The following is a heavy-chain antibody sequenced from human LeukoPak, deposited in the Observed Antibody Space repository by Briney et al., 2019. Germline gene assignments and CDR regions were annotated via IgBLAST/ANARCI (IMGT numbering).Heavy chain of an antibody. D-gene: IGHD4-23*01. Sequence: PSQTLSLTCTVSGGSISSGGYYWSWIRQHPGKGLEWIGYIYYSGSTYYNPSLKSRLTISVDTSKNQFSLKLSSVAAADTAVYYCARTTVVAKYFDYWGQGTLVTVSS. CDR3: ARTTVVAKYFDY. CDR2: IYYSGST. V-gene: IGHV4-31*03. J-gene: IGHJ4*02. CDR1: GGSISSGGYY.